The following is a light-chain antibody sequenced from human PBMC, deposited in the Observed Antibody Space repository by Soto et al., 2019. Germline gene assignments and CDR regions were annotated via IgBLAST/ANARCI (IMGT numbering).Light chain of an antibody. CDR1: QGISSY. V-gene: IGKV1-9*01. CDR3: QQYSTWT. Sequence: DIQMTQSPSTRSASVGDRVTITCRASQGISSYLAWYQQEPGKAPKLLIYGASTVRSGVPSRFSGSGSGTEYTLTISSLQSEDFAVYYCQQYSTWTFGQGTKVDIK. CDR2: GAS. J-gene: IGKJ1*01.